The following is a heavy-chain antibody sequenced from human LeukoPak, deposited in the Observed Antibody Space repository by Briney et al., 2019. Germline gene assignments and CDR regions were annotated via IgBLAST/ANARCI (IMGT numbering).Heavy chain of an antibody. D-gene: IGHD1-26*01. CDR3: ARGSVGASDYFQH. J-gene: IGHJ1*01. CDR1: GGTFSSYA. V-gene: IGHV1-69*13. CDR2: IIPIFGTA. Sequence: EASVKVSCKASGGTFSSYAISWVRQAPGQGLEWMGGIIPIFGTASYAQKFQGRVTITADESTSTAYMELSSLRSEDTAVYYCARGSVGASDYFQHWGQGTLVTVSS.